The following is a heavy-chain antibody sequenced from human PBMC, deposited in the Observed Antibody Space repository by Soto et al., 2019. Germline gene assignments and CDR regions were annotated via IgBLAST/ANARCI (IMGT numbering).Heavy chain of an antibody. D-gene: IGHD5-18*01. V-gene: IGHV3-30*18. CDR1: GFTFSSYG. CDR3: AKGSTAMVRSENLRDYYFDY. J-gene: IGHJ4*02. CDR2: ISYDGSNK. Sequence: GGSLRLSCAASGFTFSSYGMHWVRQAPGKGLEWVAVISYDGSNKYYADSVKGRFTISRDNSKNTLYLQMNSLRAEDTAVYYCAKGSTAMVRSENLRDYYFDYWGQGTLVTVSS.